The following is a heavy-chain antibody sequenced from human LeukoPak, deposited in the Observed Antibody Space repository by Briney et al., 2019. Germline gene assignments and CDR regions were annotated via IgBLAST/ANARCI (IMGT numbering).Heavy chain of an antibody. Sequence: ARSLRLSCAASGFTFSSYAMHWVRQAPGKGLEWVAVISYVGSNKYYADSMKGRFIICRNNSKNPLYMQMNSMRAEDTAEYYCARGVDYYGSGSYDGWGQGTLVTVS. D-gene: IGHD3-10*01. CDR2: ISYVGSNK. CDR3: ARGVDYYGSGSYDG. CDR1: GFTFSSYA. J-gene: IGHJ4*02. V-gene: IGHV3-30*01.